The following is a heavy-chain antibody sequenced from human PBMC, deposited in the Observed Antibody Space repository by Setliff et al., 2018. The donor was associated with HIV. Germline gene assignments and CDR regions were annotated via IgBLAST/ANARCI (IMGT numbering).Heavy chain of an antibody. CDR1: SSSIRSGGYY. Sequence: PSETLSLTCTVSSSSIRSGGYYWNWISQHPGKGLEWIGYIYHSGSTYYNPSLKSRVTISVDTSKNQFSLKLSSVTAADTAIYYCARGTPDHEVWYFDLWGRGTLVTVS. CDR3: ARGTPDHEVWYFDL. CDR2: IYHSGST. V-gene: IGHV4-31*03. J-gene: IGHJ2*01.